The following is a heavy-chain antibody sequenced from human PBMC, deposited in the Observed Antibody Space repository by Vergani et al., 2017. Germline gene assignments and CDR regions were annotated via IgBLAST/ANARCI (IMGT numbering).Heavy chain of an antibody. CDR2: INLSGGST. Sequence: QVQLVQSGAEVKKPGASVKASCKASGYTFTSYYMHWVRQAPGQGLEWMGIINLSGGSTSYAQKFLGRVTMTRDTSTSTVYMELSSLRSEDTAVYYCARGEVGATRYFQHWGEGTLVTVSS. CDR3: ARGEVGATRYFQH. D-gene: IGHD1-26*01. J-gene: IGHJ1*01. CDR1: GYTFTSYY. V-gene: IGHV1-46*01.